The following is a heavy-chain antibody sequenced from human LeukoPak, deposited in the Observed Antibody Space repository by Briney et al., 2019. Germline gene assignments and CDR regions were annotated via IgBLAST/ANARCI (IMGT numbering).Heavy chain of an antibody. CDR3: AKDSVSVSSSSYYYYGMDV. J-gene: IGHJ6*02. V-gene: IGHV3-43*02. D-gene: IGHD6-6*01. CDR1: GFTFSSYW. CDR2: ISGDGGST. Sequence: GGSLRLSCAASGFTFSSYWMHWVRQAPGKGLEWVSLISGDGGSTYYADSVKGRFTISRDNSKNSLYLQMNSLRTEDTALYYCAKDSVSVSSSSYYYYGMDVWGQGTTVTVSS.